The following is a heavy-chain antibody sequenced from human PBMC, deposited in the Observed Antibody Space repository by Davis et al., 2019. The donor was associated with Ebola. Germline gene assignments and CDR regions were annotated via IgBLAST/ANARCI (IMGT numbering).Heavy chain of an antibody. V-gene: IGHV3-30*04. Sequence: PGGSLRLSCAASGFTFSSYAMHWVRQAPGKGLEWVAVISYDGSNKYYADSVKGRFTISRDNSKNTLYLQMNSLRAEDTAVYYCARETFLTSWGQGTLVTVSS. CDR3: ARETFLTS. CDR2: ISYDGSNK. CDR1: GFTFSSYA. J-gene: IGHJ4*02.